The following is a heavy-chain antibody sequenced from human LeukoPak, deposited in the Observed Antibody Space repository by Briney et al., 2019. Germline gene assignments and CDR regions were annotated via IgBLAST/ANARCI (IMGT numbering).Heavy chain of an antibody. D-gene: IGHD2-15*01. CDR2: IIPIFHTA. CDR3: ARGPRPLGYCSGGSCYRDAFDI. CDR1: GGTFSSYA. V-gene: IGHV1-69*13. J-gene: IGHJ3*02. Sequence: SVKVSCKASGGTFSSYAISWVRQAPGQGLEWMGGIIPIFHTANYAQKFQGRVTITADESTSSAYMGLSSLRSEDTAVYYCARGPRPLGYCSGGSCYRDAFDIWGQGTMVTVSS.